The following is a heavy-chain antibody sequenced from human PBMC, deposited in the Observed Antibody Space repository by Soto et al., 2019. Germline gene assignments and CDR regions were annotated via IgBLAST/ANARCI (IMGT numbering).Heavy chain of an antibody. CDR3: AKDGGYSSPRYDYYYYGMDV. J-gene: IGHJ6*02. V-gene: IGHV3-9*01. D-gene: IGHD6-13*01. CDR2: ISWNSGSI. Sequence: SLRLYFAASGFTVDDYSMHWVRQAPGKGLEWVSGISWNSGSIGYADSVKGRFTISRDNAKNSLYLQMNSLRAEDTALYYCAKDGGYSSPRYDYYYYGMDVWGQGTTVTVSS. CDR1: GFTVDDYS.